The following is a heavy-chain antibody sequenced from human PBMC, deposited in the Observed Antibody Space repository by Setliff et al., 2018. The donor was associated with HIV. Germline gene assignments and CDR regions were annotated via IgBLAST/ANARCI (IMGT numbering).Heavy chain of an antibody. CDR1: GFTFNTYA. CDR2: ISGSGGST. V-gene: IGHV3-23*01. Sequence: PGGSLRLSCAASGFTFNTYAMSWVRQAPGKGLEWVSVISGSGGSTFYADSVKGRFTISRDNSKNTLYLQMNGLRVEDTAVYYCAKDGISDGAYPPYYFDYWGHGTLVTVSS. D-gene: IGHD3-3*02. J-gene: IGHJ4*01. CDR3: AKDGISDGAYPPYYFDY.